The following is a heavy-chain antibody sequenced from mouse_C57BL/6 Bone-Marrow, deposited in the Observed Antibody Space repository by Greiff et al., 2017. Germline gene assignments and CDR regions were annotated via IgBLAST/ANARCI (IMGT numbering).Heavy chain of an antibody. V-gene: IGHV5-2*01. CDR3: ARHHWDGWFAY. CDR2: INRAGGST. J-gene: IGHJ3*01. D-gene: IGHD4-1*01. Sequence: EVQLVQSGAGLVQPGASLKLSCESNEYAFPSHDMSWVRKTPEQGLELVAAINRAGGSTYYPDTMERRFIISRDTTTKTPYLQMGRLRSEDTALYDCARHHWDGWFAYWGQGTLVTVSA. CDR1: EYAFPSHD.